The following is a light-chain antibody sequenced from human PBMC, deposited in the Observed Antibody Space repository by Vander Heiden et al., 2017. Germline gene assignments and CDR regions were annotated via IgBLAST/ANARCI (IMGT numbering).Light chain of an antibody. CDR1: QDISNY. CDR2: DAS. CDR3: QQYDNLLT. J-gene: IGKJ4*01. Sequence: DIQMTQSPSSLSASVGDRVTITCQASQDISNYLNWYQQKPGTAPQLMIYDASKLDTGVPSRFSGSGSGTDFTFTISSLQPEDIATYYCQQYDNLLTFGGGTKVEIK. V-gene: IGKV1-33*01.